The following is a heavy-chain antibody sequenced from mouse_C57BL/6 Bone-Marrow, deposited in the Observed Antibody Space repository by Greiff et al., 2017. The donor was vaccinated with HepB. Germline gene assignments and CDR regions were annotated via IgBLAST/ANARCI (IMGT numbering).Heavy chain of an antibody. CDR2: INPNNGGT. CDR1: GYTFTDYN. J-gene: IGHJ1*03. Sequence: EVQLQQSGPELVKPGASVKIPCKASGYTFTDYNMDWVKQSHGKSLEWIGDINPNNGGTIYNQKFKGQATLTVDKSSSTAYMELRSLTSEDTAVYYCARTGSSYWYFDVWGTGTTVTVSS. CDR3: ARTGSSYWYFDV. D-gene: IGHD1-1*01. V-gene: IGHV1-18*01.